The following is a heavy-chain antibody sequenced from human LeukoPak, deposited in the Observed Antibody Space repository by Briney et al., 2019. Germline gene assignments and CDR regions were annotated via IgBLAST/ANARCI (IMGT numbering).Heavy chain of an antibody. CDR2: IYYSGST. V-gene: IGHV4-59*01. Sequence: SETLSLTCTVSGGSISSYYWSWIRQPPGKGLEWIGYIYYSGSTNYNPSLKSRVTISVDTSKNQFSLKLSSVTAADTAVYYCARLNPHDYGDYYYYYGMDVWGQGTTVTVSS. CDR3: ARLNPHDYGDYYYYYGMDV. D-gene: IGHD4-17*01. CDR1: GGSISSYY. J-gene: IGHJ6*02.